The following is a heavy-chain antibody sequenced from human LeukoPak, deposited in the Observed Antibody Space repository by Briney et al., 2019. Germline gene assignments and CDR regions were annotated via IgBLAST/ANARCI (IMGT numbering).Heavy chain of an antibody. CDR1: GGTFSSYA. CDR2: IIPIFGTA. CDR3: ARDPQPPEGGSYYYYMDV. J-gene: IGHJ6*03. V-gene: IGHV1-69*01. D-gene: IGHD1-26*01. Sequence: SVKVSCKASGGTFSSYAISWVRQAPGQGLEWMGGIIPIFGTANYAQKFQGRVTITADESTSTAYMELSSLRSEDTAVYYCARDPQPPEGGSYYYYMDVWGKGTTVTVSS.